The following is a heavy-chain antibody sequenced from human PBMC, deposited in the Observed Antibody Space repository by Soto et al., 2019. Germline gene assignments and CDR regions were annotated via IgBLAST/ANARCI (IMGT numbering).Heavy chain of an antibody. J-gene: IGHJ5*02. D-gene: IGHD6-13*01. CDR3: ARSYSSSWYHPPTSNWFDP. Sequence: PSETLSLTCTVSGGSISSSSYYWGWIRQPPGKGLEWIGSIYYSGSTYYNPSLKSRVTISVDTSKNQFSLKLSSVTAADTAVYYCARSYSSSWYHPPTSNWFDPWGQGTLVTSPQ. CDR2: IYYSGST. CDR1: GGSISSSSYY. V-gene: IGHV4-39*01.